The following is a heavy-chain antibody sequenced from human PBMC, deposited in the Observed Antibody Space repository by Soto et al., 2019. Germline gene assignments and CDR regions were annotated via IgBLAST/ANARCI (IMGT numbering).Heavy chain of an antibody. CDR2: LIPIFGTA. J-gene: IGHJ4*02. D-gene: IGHD4-17*01. CDR1: GGTFSSYA. V-gene: IGHV1-69*12. Sequence: QVQLVQSGAEVKKPGSSVKVSCKASGGTFSSYAISWVRQAPGQGLEWMGGLIPIFGTANYAQKFQGRVTIPADESTSTAYMELSSLRSEDTAVYYCARPTVPNPGGHYFDYWGQGTLVTVSS. CDR3: ARPTVPNPGGHYFDY.